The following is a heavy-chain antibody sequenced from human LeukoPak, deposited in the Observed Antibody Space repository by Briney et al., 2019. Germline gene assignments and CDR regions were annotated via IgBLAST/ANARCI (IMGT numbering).Heavy chain of an antibody. V-gene: IGHV3-7*01. CDR1: GFSFCSYW. Sequence: HAGGSLRLSCAASGFSFCSYWMTWVRQAPGKGLEWVANIKEDGNGKYYVDSVKGRFTISIDNAKNSLYLQMNSLRAEDTAVYYCARDRYTSLWGQGTLVTVSS. D-gene: IGHD3-16*02. CDR2: IKEDGNGK. CDR3: ARDRYTSL. J-gene: IGHJ4*02.